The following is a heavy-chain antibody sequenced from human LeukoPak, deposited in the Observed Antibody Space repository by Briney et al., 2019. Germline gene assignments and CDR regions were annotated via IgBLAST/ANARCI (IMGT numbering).Heavy chain of an antibody. CDR1: AHGFVGYW. D-gene: IGHD6-13*01. CDR3: VRHGLGSSWFGFDN. V-gene: IGHV5-51*01. Sequence: GESLKISCVGSAHGFVGYWFGWVRQMPGKGLEWMGIIYPDDSHTIYSPSFLGQVTISADKFIYTAYLQWNSLKASDSAMYYCVRHGLGSSWFGFDNWGQGTLVTVSS. CDR2: IYPDDSHT. J-gene: IGHJ4*02.